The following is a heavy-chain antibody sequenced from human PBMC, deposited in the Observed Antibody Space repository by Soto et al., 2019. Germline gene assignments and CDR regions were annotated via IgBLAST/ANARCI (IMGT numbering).Heavy chain of an antibody. CDR2: INAGNGNT. CDR3: SAGKTTVTTLDY. V-gene: IGHV1-3*01. CDR1: GYTFTSYT. Sequence: QVQLVQSGAEVKKPGASVKVSCKASGYTFTSYTMHWVRQAPGQRLEWMGWINAGNGNTKYSQKFQGRGTITRDTSASTAYMELSSLRSEDTAVYYCSAGKTTVTTLDYWGQGTLVTVSS. D-gene: IGHD4-17*01. J-gene: IGHJ4*02.